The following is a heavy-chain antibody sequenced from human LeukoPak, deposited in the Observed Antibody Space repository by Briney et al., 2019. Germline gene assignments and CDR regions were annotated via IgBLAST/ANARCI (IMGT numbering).Heavy chain of an antibody. CDR2: ISSSGSTI. CDR3: ARAPDWNPYFDY. V-gene: IGHV3-48*04. D-gene: IGHD1-1*01. J-gene: IGHJ4*02. Sequence: GGSLRLSCAASGFTFSSYGMHWVRQAPGKGLEWVSYISSSGSTIYYADSVKGRFTISRDNAKNSLYLQMNSLRAEDTAVYYCARAPDWNPYFDYWGQGTLVTVSS. CDR1: GFTFSSYG.